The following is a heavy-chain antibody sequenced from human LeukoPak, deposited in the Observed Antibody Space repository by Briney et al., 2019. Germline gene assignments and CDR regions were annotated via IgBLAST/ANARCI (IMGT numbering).Heavy chain of an antibody. J-gene: IGHJ6*02. Sequence: GGSLRLSCAASGFTVSSYYMNWVRQAPGKGLEWVSVIYSGSSTYYADSVKARFTISRDNSKNTLYLQMNSLRAEDTAVYYCARDKSSGYGMDVWGQGTTVTVSS. V-gene: IGHV3-53*01. CDR3: ARDKSSGYGMDV. CDR2: IYSGSST. CDR1: GFTVSSYY. D-gene: IGHD3-22*01.